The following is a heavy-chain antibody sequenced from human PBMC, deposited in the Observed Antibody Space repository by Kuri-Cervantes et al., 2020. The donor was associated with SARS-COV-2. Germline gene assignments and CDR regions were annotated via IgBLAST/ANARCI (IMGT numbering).Heavy chain of an antibody. CDR2: ISSSSSYI. Sequence: GESLKISCAASGFTFSSYRMNWVRQAPGKGLEWVSSISSSSSYIYHADSVKGRFTISRDNSKNTLYLQMNSLRAEDTAVYYCARSEKRTIFGVVNYYYYGMDVWGQGTTVTVSS. V-gene: IGHV3-21*01. CDR1: GFTFSSYR. CDR3: ARSEKRTIFGVVNYYYYGMDV. J-gene: IGHJ6*02. D-gene: IGHD3-3*01.